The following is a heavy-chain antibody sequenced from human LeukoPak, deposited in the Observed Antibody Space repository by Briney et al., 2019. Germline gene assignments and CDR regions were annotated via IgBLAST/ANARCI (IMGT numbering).Heavy chain of an antibody. CDR1: GGSISSYY. CDR2: TYYSGST. J-gene: IGHJ4*02. CDR3: ATGSSPSYFDY. D-gene: IGHD1-26*01. Sequence: SETLSLTCTVSGGSISSYYWSWIRQPPGKGLEWIGYTYYSGSTNYSPSLKSRVTISVDTSKNQFSLKLSSVTAADTAVYYCATGSSPSYFDYWGQGTLVTVSS. V-gene: IGHV4-59*01.